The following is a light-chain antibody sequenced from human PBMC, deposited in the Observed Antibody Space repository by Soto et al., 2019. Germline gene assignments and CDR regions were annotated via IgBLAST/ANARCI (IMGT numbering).Light chain of an antibody. CDR1: SSNIGSNT. CDR3: AAWDDSLNGQV. CDR2: SNN. Sequence: QSLLTQPPSASGTPGQRVDISCSGTSSNIGSNTVSWYQQLPGTAPKLLVYSNNQRPSGVPDRFSGSKSGASASLAISGLQNEDEADYYCAAWDDSLNGQVFGTGTKLTVL. J-gene: IGLJ1*01. V-gene: IGLV1-44*01.